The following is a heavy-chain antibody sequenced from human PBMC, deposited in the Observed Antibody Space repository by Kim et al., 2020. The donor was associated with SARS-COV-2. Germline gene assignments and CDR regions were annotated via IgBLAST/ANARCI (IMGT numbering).Heavy chain of an antibody. CDR2: ISGSGGST. J-gene: IGHJ6*02. CDR1: GFTFSSYA. CDR3: AKDRGLRLRQWQKMEYYYYGMDV. D-gene: IGHD6-19*01. V-gene: IGHV3-23*01. Sequence: GGSLRLSCAASGFTFSSYAMSWVRQAPGKGLEWVSAISGSGGSTYYADSVKGRFTISRDNSKNTLYLQMNSLRAEDTAVYYCAKDRGLRLRQWQKMEYYYYGMDVWGQGTTVTVSS.